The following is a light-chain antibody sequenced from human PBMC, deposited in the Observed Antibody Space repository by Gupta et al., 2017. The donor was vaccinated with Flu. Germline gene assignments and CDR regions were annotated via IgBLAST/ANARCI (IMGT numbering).Light chain of an antibody. J-gene: IGLJ3*02. Sequence: QSALTQPASVSGSPGQAVTISCTGPSSDIGDYNYVSWYQQHPGKAPKVMSYEVSNRPSGVSSRFSGSKSANTAFLTISGLQAEDEADYYCSSYTSSSTLKVVFGGGTKLTVL. CDR1: SSDIGDYNY. CDR3: SSYTSSSTLKVV. CDR2: EVS. V-gene: IGLV2-14*01.